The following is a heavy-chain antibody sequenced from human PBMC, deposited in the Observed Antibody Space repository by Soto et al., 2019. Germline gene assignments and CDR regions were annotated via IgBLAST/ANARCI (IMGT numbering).Heavy chain of an antibody. J-gene: IGHJ3*02. CDR1: GFTFSSYA. CDR2: ISGSGGST. D-gene: IGHD6-19*01. V-gene: IGHV3-23*01. CDR3: AKENRGVAVAGGAFDI. Sequence: GGSLRLSCAASGFTFSSYAMSWVRQAPGKGLEWVSAISGSGGSTYYADSVKGRFTISRDNSKNTLYLQMNSLRAEDTALYYCAKENRGVAVAGGAFDIWGQGTMVTVSS.